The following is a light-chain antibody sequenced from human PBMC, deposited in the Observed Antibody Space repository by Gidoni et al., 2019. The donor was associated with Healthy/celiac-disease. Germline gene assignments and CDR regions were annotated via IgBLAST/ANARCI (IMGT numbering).Light chain of an antibody. CDR1: A. CDR2: LNSDGSH. CDR3: QTWGTGIQV. Sequence: QLGLTQSTSASASLGASVKLTSNAIAWHQQQPEKGPRYLMKLNSDGSHSKGDGIPDRFSGSSSGAERYLTISSLQSEDEADYYCQTWGTGIQVFGGGTKLTVL. V-gene: IGLV4-69*01. J-gene: IGLJ3*02.